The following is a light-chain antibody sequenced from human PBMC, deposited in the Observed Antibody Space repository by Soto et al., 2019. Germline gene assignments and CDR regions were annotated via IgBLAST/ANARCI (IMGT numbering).Light chain of an antibody. CDR2: DVT. J-gene: IGLJ2*01. CDR1: SSDVGGSKY. V-gene: IGLV2-11*01. CDR3: CSYAGSCSVV. Sequence: QSALTQPRSVSGSPGQSVTISCSGTSSDVGGSKYVSWYQQHPGKAPKLMIYDVTKRPSGVPDRFSGSTSGNTASLTISGLQAEDEADYYCCSYAGSCSVVFGGGTKLTVL.